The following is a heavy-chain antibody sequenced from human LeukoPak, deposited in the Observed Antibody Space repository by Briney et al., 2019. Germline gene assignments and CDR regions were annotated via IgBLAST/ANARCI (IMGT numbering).Heavy chain of an antibody. V-gene: IGHV4-39*07. Sequence: SETLSLTCTVSGGSISSSSYYWGWIRQPPGKGLEWIGSIYYSGSTYYNPSLKSRVTISLDTSKNQFSLKLSSVTAADTAVYYCATSIAARLNWFDPWGQGTLVTVSS. CDR3: ATSIAARLNWFDP. J-gene: IGHJ5*02. CDR1: GGSISSSSYY. CDR2: IYYSGST. D-gene: IGHD6-6*01.